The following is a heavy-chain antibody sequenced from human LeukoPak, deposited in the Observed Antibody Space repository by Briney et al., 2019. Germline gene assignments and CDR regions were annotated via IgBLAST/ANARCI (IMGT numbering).Heavy chain of an antibody. V-gene: IGHV4-59*01. CDR2: IYYSGST. CDR3: ASASGASSSSYFDY. D-gene: IGHD3-10*01. CDR1: GGSISSYY. J-gene: IGHJ4*02. Sequence: PSETLSLTCTVSGGSISSYYWSWIRQPPGKGLEWIGYIYYSGSTNYNTSLKSRVTISVDTSKNQFSLKLSSVTAADTAVYYCASASGASSSSYFDYWGQGTLVTVSS.